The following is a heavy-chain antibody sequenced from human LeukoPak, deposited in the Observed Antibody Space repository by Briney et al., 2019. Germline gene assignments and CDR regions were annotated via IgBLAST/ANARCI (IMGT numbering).Heavy chain of an antibody. Sequence: GGSLRLSCAASGFTFRTYAMHWVRQAPGKGLEWVAVISFDGSNKFYADSVKGRFTISRDNSKNTLYLQMNSLRAEDTAVYYCAKSADPGVYYFDYWGQGTLVTVSS. CDR3: AKSADPGVYYFDY. D-gene: IGHD7-27*01. CDR2: ISFDGSNK. V-gene: IGHV3-30-3*02. J-gene: IGHJ4*02. CDR1: GFTFRTYA.